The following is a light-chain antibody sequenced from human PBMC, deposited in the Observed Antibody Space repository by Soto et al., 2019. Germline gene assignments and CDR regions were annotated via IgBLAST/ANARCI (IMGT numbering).Light chain of an antibody. CDR1: QSVSSRY. CDR3: QQYGSSPKT. Sequence: LLTQSHRTQSLSLGSRVTLSCRASQSVSSRYLAWYEQQPGQAPRLLISGASSRATGIPDRFSGSGSGTDFTLTITRLEPEDFAVYYCQQYGSSPKTFGQGTKVDFK. J-gene: IGKJ1*01. CDR2: GAS. V-gene: IGKV3-20*01.